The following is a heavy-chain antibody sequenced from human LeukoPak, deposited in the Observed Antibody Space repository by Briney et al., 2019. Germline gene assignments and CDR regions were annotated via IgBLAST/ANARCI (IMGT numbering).Heavy chain of an antibody. CDR2: IIPIFGTA. D-gene: IGHD3-22*01. Sequence: SSVKVSCKASGGTFSSYAISWVRQAPGQGLEWMGRIIPIFGTANYAQKFQGRVTITTDESTSTAYMELSSLRSEDTAVYYCARDSWYYYDSSGYYDGAFDIWGQGTMVTVSS. V-gene: IGHV1-69*05. J-gene: IGHJ3*02. CDR3: ARDSWYYYDSSGYYDGAFDI. CDR1: GGTFSSYA.